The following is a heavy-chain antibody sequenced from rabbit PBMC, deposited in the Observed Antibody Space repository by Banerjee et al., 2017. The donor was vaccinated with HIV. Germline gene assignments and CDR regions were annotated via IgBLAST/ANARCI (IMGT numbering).Heavy chain of an antibody. J-gene: IGHJ3*01. CDR3: ARGYSYGYTGYVYAWDL. Sequence: QQQLEESGGGLVKPGGTLTLTCKASGFDLSSYYYMCWVRQAPGKGLEWIACIYAGSSGSTYYANWAKGRFTISKTSSTTVTLQMTSLTAADTATYFCARGYSYGYTGYVYAWDLWGQGTLVTVS. V-gene: IGHV1S45*01. D-gene: IGHD6-1*01. CDR2: IYAGSSGST. CDR1: GFDLSSYYY.